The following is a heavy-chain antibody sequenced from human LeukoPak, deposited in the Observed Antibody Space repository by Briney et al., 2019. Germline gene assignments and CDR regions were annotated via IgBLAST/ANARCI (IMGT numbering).Heavy chain of an antibody. CDR3: TNRVPGYYGSGTYSYYFDD. J-gene: IGHJ4*02. Sequence: GRSLRLSCRTSGFTFGDYGMTWLRQAPGKGLEWVGFIRSKRNGGATEYAASVRGRFTISRDDSKSIAYLQMNSLKIEDTAVYYCTNRVPGYYGSGTYSYYFDDWGQGTLVTVSS. CDR1: GFTFGDYG. CDR2: IRSKRNGGAT. D-gene: IGHD3-10*01. V-gene: IGHV3-49*03.